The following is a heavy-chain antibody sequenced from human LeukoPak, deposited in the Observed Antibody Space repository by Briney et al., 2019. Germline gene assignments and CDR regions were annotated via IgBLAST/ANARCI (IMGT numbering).Heavy chain of an antibody. CDR3: ASHFPYYYDSSGYQGGY. J-gene: IGHJ4*02. Sequence: PGGSLRLSCAASGFTFSSYSMNWVRQAPGKGLEWVSYISSSSSSTIYYADSVKGRFTISRDNAKNSLYLQMNSLRAEDTAVYYCASHFPYYYDSSGYQGGYWGQGTLVTVSS. V-gene: IGHV3-48*01. CDR2: ISSSSSSTI. D-gene: IGHD3-22*01. CDR1: GFTFSSYS.